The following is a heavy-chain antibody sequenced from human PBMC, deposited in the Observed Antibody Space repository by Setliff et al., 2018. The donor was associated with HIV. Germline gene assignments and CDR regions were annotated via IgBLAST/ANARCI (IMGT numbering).Heavy chain of an antibody. CDR2: MYSRGST. V-gene: IGHV4-4*07. CDR3: ASCIFGDYARYFDL. J-gene: IGHJ2*01. D-gene: IGHD4-17*01. CDR1: GASISSYY. Sequence: SETLSLTCSVSGASISSYYWRWLRQHAGQGLEWFGRMYSRGSTNYNPSLKSRVTISVDTYQKQFSLKVTSVTAADTAVYYCASCIFGDYARYFDLWGRGTLVTVSS.